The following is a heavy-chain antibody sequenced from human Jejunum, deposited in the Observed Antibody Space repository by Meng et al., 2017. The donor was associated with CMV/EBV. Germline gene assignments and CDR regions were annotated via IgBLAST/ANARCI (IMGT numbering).Heavy chain of an antibody. J-gene: IGHJ4*02. CDR3: ARDLSYYASGTYYNVFDY. Sequence: TFSSYNMNWVRQAPGKGLEWVSSIGPSSTYIYYADSMKGRFTISRDNAKNSLYLQVNSLRVEDTAVYYCARDLSYYASGTYYNVFDYWGQGTLVTVSS. V-gene: IGHV3-21*01. D-gene: IGHD3-10*01. CDR1: TFSSYN. CDR2: IGPSSTYI.